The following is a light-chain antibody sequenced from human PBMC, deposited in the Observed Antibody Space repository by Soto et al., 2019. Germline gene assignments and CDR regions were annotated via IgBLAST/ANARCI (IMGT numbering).Light chain of an antibody. V-gene: IGKV1D-8*01. CDR2: DTS. CDR3: QQYYTFPLYT. J-gene: IGKJ2*01. Sequence: VIWMTQSPSFLSAIRGDRVTISCRMSQDIGHYLAWYRQKPGKAPELLIYDTSSLQTGAPSRFSGSGSGTYFTLTISSLQSEDFATYYCQQYYTFPLYTFGQGTKLEI. CDR1: QDIGHY.